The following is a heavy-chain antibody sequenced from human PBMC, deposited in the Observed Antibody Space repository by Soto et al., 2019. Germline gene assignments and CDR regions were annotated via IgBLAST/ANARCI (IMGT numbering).Heavy chain of an antibody. Sequence: GGSLRLSCAASGFTLSSHGMSWVRQAPGQGLEWVSGISGSGYTTFYADSVKGRLTISRDNSNNALYLQAISLRAEDTGIYYCAKVMDYYGSGRSLDAFDIWGQGTMVTVSS. D-gene: IGHD3-10*01. V-gene: IGHV3-23*01. J-gene: IGHJ3*02. CDR1: GFTLSSHG. CDR2: ISGSGYTT. CDR3: AKVMDYYGSGRSLDAFDI.